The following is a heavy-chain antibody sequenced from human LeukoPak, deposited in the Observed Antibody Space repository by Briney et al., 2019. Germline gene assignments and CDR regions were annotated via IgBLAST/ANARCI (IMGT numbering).Heavy chain of an antibody. CDR2: IYYSGST. CDR3: ARSRLPGTFGY. V-gene: IGHV4-59*08. CDR1: GGSISSYY. D-gene: IGHD2-21*02. Sequence: SETLSLTCTVSGGSISSYYWSWIRQPPGKGLEWIGYIYYSGSTNYNPSLKSRVTISVDTSKNQFSLKLSSVTAADTAVYYCARSRLPGTFGYWGQGTLVTVSS. J-gene: IGHJ4*02.